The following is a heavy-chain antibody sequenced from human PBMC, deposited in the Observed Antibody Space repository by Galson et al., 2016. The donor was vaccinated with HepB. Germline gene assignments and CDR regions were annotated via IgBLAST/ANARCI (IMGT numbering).Heavy chain of an antibody. CDR2: XIPMFGTP. D-gene: IGHD3-10*01. Sequence: SVKVSCKASGGTFSGFAISXVRQAPXQGLXXMGXXIPMFGTPNYAQKVRGRVTITADESTSTAYRELTSLRSQDTAVYYRASQKRGQYDSGRYEFNYWGQGTLVTVSS. J-gene: IGHJ4*02. CDR1: GGTFSGFA. V-gene: IGHV1-69*13. CDR3: ASQKRGQYDSGRYEFNY.